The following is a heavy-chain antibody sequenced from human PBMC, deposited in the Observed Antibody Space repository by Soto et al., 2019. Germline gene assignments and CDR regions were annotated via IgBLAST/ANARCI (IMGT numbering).Heavy chain of an antibody. Sequence: ASVKVSCKASGYTFTSYAMHWVRQAPGQRLEWMGWINAGNGNTKYSQKFQGRVTITRDTSASTAYMELSSLRSEDTAVYYCARGDFWSGYYPYYYYGMDVWGQGTTVTVSS. D-gene: IGHD3-3*01. V-gene: IGHV1-3*01. CDR2: INAGNGNT. J-gene: IGHJ6*02. CDR3: ARGDFWSGYYPYYYYGMDV. CDR1: GYTFTSYA.